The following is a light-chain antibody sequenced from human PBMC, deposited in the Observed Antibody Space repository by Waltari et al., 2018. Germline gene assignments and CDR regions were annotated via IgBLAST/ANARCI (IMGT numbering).Light chain of an antibody. Sequence: QSALTQPASVSGSPGQSITISCTGTSSDVGGYNYVSWYQQPQGKAPKLMIYEVSNRPSGVSNRFSGSKSGNTASLTISGLQAEDEADYYCSSYTSSSTWVFGGGTKLTVL. V-gene: IGLV2-14*01. CDR2: EVS. CDR1: SSDVGGYNY. CDR3: SSYTSSSTWV. J-gene: IGLJ3*02.